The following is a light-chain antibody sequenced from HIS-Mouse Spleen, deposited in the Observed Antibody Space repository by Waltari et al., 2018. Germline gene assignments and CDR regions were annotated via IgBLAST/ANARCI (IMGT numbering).Light chain of an antibody. V-gene: IGLV2-14*01. CDR1: SSDVGGYNY. CDR3: SSYTSSSTLVV. CDR2: EVS. Sequence: QSALPQPASVSGSPGQSLTIPCTGTSSDVGGYNYVSWYQPHPGKAPKLMIYEVSNRPSGVSNRFSGSKSGNTASLTISGLQAEDEADYYCSSYTSSSTLVVFGGGTKLTVL. J-gene: IGLJ2*01.